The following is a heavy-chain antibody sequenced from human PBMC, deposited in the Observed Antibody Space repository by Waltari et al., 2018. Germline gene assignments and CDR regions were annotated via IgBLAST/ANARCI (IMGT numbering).Heavy chain of an antibody. V-gene: IGHV1-69*01. Sequence: QVQLVQSGAEVKKPGSSVKVPCKASGGTFSSYAISWVRQAPGQGLEWMGGIIPIFGTANYAQKFQGRVTITADESTSTAYMELSSLRSEDTAVYYCARDGDSSGYYYLDYWGQGTLVTVSS. D-gene: IGHD3-22*01. CDR3: ARDGDSSGYYYLDY. J-gene: IGHJ4*02. CDR1: GGTFSSYA. CDR2: IIPIFGTA.